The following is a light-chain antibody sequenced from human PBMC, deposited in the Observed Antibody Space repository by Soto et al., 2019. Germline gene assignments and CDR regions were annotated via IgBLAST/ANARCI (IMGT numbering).Light chain of an antibody. Sequence: QSALTQPRSVSGSPGQSVTISCTGTSSDVGGYNYVSWYQQHPGKAPKLMIYDVSKRPSGVPDRFSGSKSGNTASQTISGLQAEDEADYYCCSYAGSYTLVVFGGGTKLTVL. V-gene: IGLV2-11*01. CDR3: CSYAGSYTLVV. CDR2: DVS. J-gene: IGLJ2*01. CDR1: SSDVGGYNY.